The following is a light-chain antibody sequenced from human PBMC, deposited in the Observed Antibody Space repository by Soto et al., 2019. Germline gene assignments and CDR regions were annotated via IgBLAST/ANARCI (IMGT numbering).Light chain of an antibody. CDR3: QQSNSFPYT. CDR2: GAY. CDR1: KSISTY. V-gene: IGKV1-39*01. J-gene: IGKJ2*01. Sequence: DIRMTQSPSSLSASVGDRVNITCRASKSISTYFNWYQHKPGTAPNLLIYGAYRLQSGVPSRFTGSGSRTDFTLTISNLQPEDSATYFCQQSNSFPYTFGQWTRLEIK.